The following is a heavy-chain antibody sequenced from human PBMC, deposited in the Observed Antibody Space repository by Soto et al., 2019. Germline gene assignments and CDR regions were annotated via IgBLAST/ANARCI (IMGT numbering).Heavy chain of an antibody. CDR1: GGSISGRNW. CDR2: VFHSGDT. V-gene: IGHV4-4*02. D-gene: IGHD3-22*01. J-gene: IGHJ4*02. CDR3: TRLIYDSRLNYFYFDR. Sequence: PSETLSLTCVVSGGSISGRNWWSWVRQAPGKGLEWIGEVFHSGDTTYSPSLRSRVSISVDKSKNQFSLNLNSVTAADTAVYYCTRLIYDSRLNYFYFDRWGQGALVTVSS.